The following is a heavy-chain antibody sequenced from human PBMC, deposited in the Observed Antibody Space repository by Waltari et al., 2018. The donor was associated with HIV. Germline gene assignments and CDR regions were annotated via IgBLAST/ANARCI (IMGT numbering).Heavy chain of an antibody. D-gene: IGHD6-6*01. Sequence: QVKLQESGPGLVKPSQTLSLTCTVSGGSISSGSYYWSWVRQPAGKGLQWIGRIYSRGSTNYHPSLKSRVTISADTSKNQFSLKLNSVTAADTAVYFCARDSSDYYYGLDVWGQGTTVTVSS. CDR2: IYSRGST. CDR3: ARDSSDYYYGLDV. CDR1: GGSISSGSYY. J-gene: IGHJ6*02. V-gene: IGHV4-61*02.